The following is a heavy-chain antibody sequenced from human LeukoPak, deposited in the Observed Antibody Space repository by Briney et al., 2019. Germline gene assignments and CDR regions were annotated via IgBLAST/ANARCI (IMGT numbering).Heavy chain of an antibody. J-gene: IGHJ6*03. CDR3: ARVDYGDYLYYYYYMDV. CDR2: TSWNSGSI. Sequence: GGSLSLSCAASGFTFDDYAMHWLRQAPGKGLEWFSGTSWNSGSIGYADSVKGRFTISRDNAKNSLYLQMNSLRAEDTALYYCARVDYGDYLYYYYYMDVWGKGTTVTVSS. D-gene: IGHD4-17*01. CDR1: GFTFDDYA. V-gene: IGHV3-9*01.